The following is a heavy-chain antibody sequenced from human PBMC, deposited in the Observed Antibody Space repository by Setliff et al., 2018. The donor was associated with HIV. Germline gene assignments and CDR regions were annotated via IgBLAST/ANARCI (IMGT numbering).Heavy chain of an antibody. J-gene: IGHJ4*02. D-gene: IGHD2-15*01. CDR2: INWNGGST. V-gene: IGHV3-20*04. CDR1: GFTFDDYG. CDR3: ARDDIGYCTGGSCSLFDF. Sequence: GGSLRLSCAASGFTFDDYGMSWVRQAPGKGLEWVSGINWNGGSTGYAESVKGRFTISRDNAKKFVFLQMNSLRAEDTALYYCARDDIGYCTGGSCSLFDFWGQGTLVTVSS.